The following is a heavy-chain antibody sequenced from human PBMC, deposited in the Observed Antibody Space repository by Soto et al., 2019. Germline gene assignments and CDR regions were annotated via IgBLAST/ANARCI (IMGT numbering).Heavy chain of an antibody. CDR1: GGSIISGDYY. CDR3: AAWNQYSNYHIRPSYYFDY. J-gene: IGHJ4*02. D-gene: IGHD4-4*01. Sequence: SEPLSLTCTVSGGSIISGDYYWILILQPPGNGLEWIGYIYYSGSTYYNPSLKSRVTISVDTSKNQFSLKLSSVTAADTAVYYCAAWNQYSNYHIRPSYYFDYWGQGTLVTVSS. CDR2: IYYSGST. V-gene: IGHV4-30-4*01.